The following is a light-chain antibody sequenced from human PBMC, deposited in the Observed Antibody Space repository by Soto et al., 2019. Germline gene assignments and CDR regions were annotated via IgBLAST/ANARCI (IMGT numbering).Light chain of an antibody. J-gene: IGKJ1*01. CDR1: QSVSSNS. V-gene: IGKV3-20*01. CDR3: QQFGGSPPSWT. Sequence: ESVLTQSPGTLSLSPGERATLSCRASQSVSSNSLAWYQQKPGQAPRLLIYGASSTATGTQDRFSGSGSGTDFTLTISSLEPEDSAVYYCQQFGGSPPSWTFGQGTKVEI. CDR2: GAS.